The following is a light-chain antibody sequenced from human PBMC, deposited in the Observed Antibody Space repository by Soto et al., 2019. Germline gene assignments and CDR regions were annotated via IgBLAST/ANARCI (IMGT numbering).Light chain of an antibody. CDR3: SSYAGSNNLL. CDR2: DVS. J-gene: IGLJ2*01. V-gene: IGLV2-8*01. CDR1: SSDIGGYNY. Sequence: QSALTQPPSASGSPGQSVTISCTGTSSDIGGYNYVSWYQQHPGRAPKLQIYDVSKRPSGVPDRFSGSKSGNTASLTVSGLQAEDEADYYCSSYAGSNNLLFGGGTKLTVL.